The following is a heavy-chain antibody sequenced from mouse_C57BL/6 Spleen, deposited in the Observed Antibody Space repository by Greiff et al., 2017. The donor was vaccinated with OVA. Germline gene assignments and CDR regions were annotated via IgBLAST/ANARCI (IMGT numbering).Heavy chain of an antibody. Sequence: EVQLVESGPELVKPGASVKISCKASGYSFTDYNMNWVKQSNGKSLEWIGVINPNYGTTSYNQKFKGKATLTVDQSSSTAYMQLNSLTSEDSAVYYCARDMGYGSPYYAMDYWGQGTSVTVSS. D-gene: IGHD1-1*01. CDR2: INPNYGTT. CDR1: GYSFTDYN. J-gene: IGHJ4*01. CDR3: ARDMGYGSPYYAMDY. V-gene: IGHV1-39*01.